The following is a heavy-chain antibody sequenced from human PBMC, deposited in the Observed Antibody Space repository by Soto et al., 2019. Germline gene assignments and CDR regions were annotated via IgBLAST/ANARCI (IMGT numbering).Heavy chain of an antibody. J-gene: IGHJ4*02. D-gene: IGHD1-26*01. CDR3: ANGHYHLAY. CDR1: GFTFSSYT. V-gene: IGHV3-23*01. Sequence: GGSLRLSCAASGFTFSSYTMSWVRQAPGKGLEWVSTISGSGSSTYSADSVKGRFTISRDNSKNTLYLQMNSLRAEDTAVYYCANGHYHLAYWGQGTLVPGSS. CDR2: ISGSGSST.